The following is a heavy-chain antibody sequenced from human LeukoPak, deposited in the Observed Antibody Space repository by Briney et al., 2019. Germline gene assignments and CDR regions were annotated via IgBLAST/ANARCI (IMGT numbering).Heavy chain of an antibody. J-gene: IGHJ6*02. CDR1: GGTFSSYA. CDR3: ARGGIVVVPDPGDYYYGMDV. D-gene: IGHD2-2*01. Sequence: SVKVSCKASGGTFSSYAISWVRQAPGQGLEWMGGIIPIFGTANYAQKFQGRVTITADESTSTAYMELSSLRSEDTAVYYCARGGIVVVPDPGDYYYGMDVWGQGTTVTVSS. V-gene: IGHV1-69*01. CDR2: IIPIFGTA.